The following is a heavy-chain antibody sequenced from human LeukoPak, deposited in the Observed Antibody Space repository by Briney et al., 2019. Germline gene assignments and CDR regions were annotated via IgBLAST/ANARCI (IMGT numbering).Heavy chain of an antibody. D-gene: IGHD2-2*01. CDR3: ARLRGVVPAASKRFDP. J-gene: IGHJ5*02. CDR2: IYYSGST. V-gene: IGHV4-59*01. CDR1: GGSISSYY. Sequence: SETLSLTCTVSGGSISSYYWSWIRQPPGKGLEWIGYIYYSGSTNYNPSLKSRVTISVDTSKSQFSLKLSSVTAADTAVYYCARLRGVVPAASKRFDPWGQGTLVTVSS.